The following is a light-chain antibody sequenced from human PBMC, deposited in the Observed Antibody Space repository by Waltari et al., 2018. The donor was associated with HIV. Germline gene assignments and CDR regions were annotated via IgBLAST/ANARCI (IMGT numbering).Light chain of an antibody. CDR1: QSVSSF. Sequence: EIVLTQSPATLSLSPGERATLACRASQSVSSFLAWYQQKPGQAPSLLIYDESNRATGIPARFTGSGSGTDFTLTISSLEPEDFAVYYCQEYSSWPPITFGQGTRLEIK. V-gene: IGKV3-11*01. CDR3: QEYSSWPPIT. CDR2: DES. J-gene: IGKJ5*01.